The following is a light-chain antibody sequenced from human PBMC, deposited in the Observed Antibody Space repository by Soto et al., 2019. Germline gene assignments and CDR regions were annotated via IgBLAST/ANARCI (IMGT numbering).Light chain of an antibody. CDR1: ETISYY. CDR3: QQSFTSPPT. J-gene: IGKJ1*01. CDR2: AAS. Sequence: DIEMTQSPSALSASVGDRVTITCRASRASETISYYLNWYQKKPGKAPKLLIYAASSLQRGVPSRFSGTDSGPDFSLTISSLQPEDFATYYCQQSFTSPPTFGQGTKVELK. V-gene: IGKV1-39*01.